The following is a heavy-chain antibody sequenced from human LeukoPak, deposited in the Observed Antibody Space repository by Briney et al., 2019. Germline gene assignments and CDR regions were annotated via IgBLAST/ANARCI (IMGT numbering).Heavy chain of an antibody. D-gene: IGHD2-2*01. CDR1: GGSISSSGCY. CDR3: ARLGYCSSASCGPLDY. Sequence: SETLSFTCTVSGGSISSSGCYWGWIRQPPGKGLEWIGNIYYSGSTYYNPSLKSRVTISVDTSKNHFSLKLNSVTAADTALYYCARLGYCSSASCGPLDYWGQGTLVTVSS. CDR2: IYYSGST. J-gene: IGHJ4*02. V-gene: IGHV4-39*02.